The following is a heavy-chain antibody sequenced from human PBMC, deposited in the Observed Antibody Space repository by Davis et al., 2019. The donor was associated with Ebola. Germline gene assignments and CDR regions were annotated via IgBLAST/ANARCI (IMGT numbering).Heavy chain of an antibody. CDR3: ARDVAGRAGY. Sequence: GESLKISCTTSQFTFSSYYMTWVRQAPGKGLEWVATIGQDGSDNRHVDSVKGRFIISRDNAKNSLYLQMNSLRADDTAVYYCARDVAGRAGYWGQGTLVTVSS. J-gene: IGHJ4*02. CDR1: QFTFSSYY. D-gene: IGHD1-14*01. V-gene: IGHV3-7*01. CDR2: IGQDGSDN.